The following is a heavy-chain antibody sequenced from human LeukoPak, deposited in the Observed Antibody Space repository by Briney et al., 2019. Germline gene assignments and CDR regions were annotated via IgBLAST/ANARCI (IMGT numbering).Heavy chain of an antibody. J-gene: IGHJ4*02. Sequence: GGSLRLSCAASGFTFSSYGMHWVRQAPGKGLEWVAIIRFDGTNKYYADSVKGRYTISRDNSKNKLYLQMNSLRAEDTAVYYCAKDGPAGWQWSPDYWGQGTLVTVSS. CDR3: AKDGPAGWQWSPDY. V-gene: IGHV3-30*02. D-gene: IGHD6-19*01. CDR2: IRFDGTNK. CDR1: GFTFSSYG.